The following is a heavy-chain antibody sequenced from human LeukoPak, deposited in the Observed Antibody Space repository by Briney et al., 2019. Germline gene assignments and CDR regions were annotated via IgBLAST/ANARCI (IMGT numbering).Heavy chain of an antibody. D-gene: IGHD3-22*01. CDR3: ARAYYYDSSGYYRN. Sequence: ASVKVSCKASGYTFTGYYMHWVRQAPGQWLEWMGRINPNSGGTNYAQKFQGRVTMTRDTSISTAYMELSRLRSDDTAVYYCARAYYYDSSGYYRNWGQGTLVTVSS. CDR2: INPNSGGT. CDR1: GYTFTGYY. V-gene: IGHV1-2*06. J-gene: IGHJ4*02.